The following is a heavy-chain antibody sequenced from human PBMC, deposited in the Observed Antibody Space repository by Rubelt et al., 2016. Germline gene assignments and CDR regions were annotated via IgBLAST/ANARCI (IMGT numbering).Heavy chain of an antibody. CDR1: GGTFSSYA. V-gene: IGHV1-69*01. Sequence: VQLVQSGAEVKKPGSSVKVSCKASGGTFSSYAISWVRQAPGQGLEWMGGIIPIFGTANYAQKFQGWGTITGDESTGQAYMERGGLGTEDTAGYYCAGARGGYSDGYAQFDYWGQGTLVTVSS. CDR2: IIPIFGTA. J-gene: IGHJ4*02. CDR3: AGARGGYSDGYAQFDY. D-gene: IGHD5-18*01.